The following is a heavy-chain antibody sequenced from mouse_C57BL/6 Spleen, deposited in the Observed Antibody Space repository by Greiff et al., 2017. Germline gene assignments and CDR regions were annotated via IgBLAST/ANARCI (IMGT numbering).Heavy chain of an antibody. D-gene: IGHD1-1*01. Sequence: EVQGVESGGDLVKPGGSLKLSCAASGFTFSSYGMSWVRQTPDKRLEWVATISSGGSYTYYPDSVKGRFTISRDNAKNTLYLQMSSLKSEDTAMYDCERRYGSNYLDYWGQGTTLTVSS. CDR1: GFTFSSYG. V-gene: IGHV5-6*01. CDR3: ERRYGSNYLDY. J-gene: IGHJ2*01. CDR2: ISSGGSYT.